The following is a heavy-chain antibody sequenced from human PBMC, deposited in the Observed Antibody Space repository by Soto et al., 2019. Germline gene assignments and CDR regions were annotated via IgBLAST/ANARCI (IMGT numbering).Heavy chain of an antibody. D-gene: IGHD3-3*01. CDR1: GFTFSSYG. V-gene: IGHV3-30*18. Sequence: PGGSLRLSCAASGFTFSSYGMHWARQAPGKGLEWVAVISYDGSNKYYADSVKGRFTISRDNSKNTLYLQMNSLRAEDTAVYYCAKDMYYDFWSGYPRWCYGMDVWGQGTTVTVSS. CDR3: AKDMYYDFWSGYPRWCYGMDV. CDR2: ISYDGSNK. J-gene: IGHJ6*02.